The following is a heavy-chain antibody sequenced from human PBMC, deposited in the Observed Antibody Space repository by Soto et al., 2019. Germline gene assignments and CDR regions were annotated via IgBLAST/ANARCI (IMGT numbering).Heavy chain of an antibody. Sequence: PGGSLRLSCTARGFAFGDYAMSWFRQAPGKGLEWVGFIRSKAYGGTTEYAASVKGRFTISRDDSKSIAYLQMNSLKTEGTAVYYCTRCSQVQLERLPHYYYYYYMDVWGKGTTVTVSS. J-gene: IGHJ6*03. CDR1: GFAFGDYA. V-gene: IGHV3-49*03. D-gene: IGHD1-1*01. CDR3: TRCSQVQLERLPHYYYYYYMDV. CDR2: IRSKAYGGTT.